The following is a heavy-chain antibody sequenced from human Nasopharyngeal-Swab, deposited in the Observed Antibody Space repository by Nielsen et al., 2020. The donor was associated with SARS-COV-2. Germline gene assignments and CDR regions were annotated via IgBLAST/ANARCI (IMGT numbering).Heavy chain of an antibody. CDR1: GFTFRNYA. CDR3: ARTTVTTDPGDY. Sequence: GGSLRLSCAASGFTFRNYAMSWVRQAPGKGLEWISAISGLGGSTYYADSVKGRFNISRDNSKNTLYLQMNSLRAEDTAVYFCARTTVTTDPGDYWGQGTLVTVSS. D-gene: IGHD4-17*01. J-gene: IGHJ4*02. V-gene: IGHV3-23*01. CDR2: ISGLGGST.